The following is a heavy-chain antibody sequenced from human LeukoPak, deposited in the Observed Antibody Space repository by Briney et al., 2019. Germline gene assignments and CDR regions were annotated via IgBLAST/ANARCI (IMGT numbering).Heavy chain of an antibody. D-gene: IGHD6-13*01. CDR1: GFTFSSYG. V-gene: IGHV3-33*01. J-gene: IGHJ3*02. Sequence: PGGSLRLSCAASGFTFSSYGIHWVRQAPGKGLEWVAVIWYDGINTYYADSLKGRFTISRDNSKNTLYLQMNSLRAEDTAVYYCARDAIAAVGREEPDSFDIWGQGTMVTVSP. CDR3: ARDAIAAVGREEPDSFDI. CDR2: IWYDGINT.